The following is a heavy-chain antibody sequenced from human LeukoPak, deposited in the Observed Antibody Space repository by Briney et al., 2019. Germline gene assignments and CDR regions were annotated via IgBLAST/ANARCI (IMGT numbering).Heavy chain of an antibody. CDR2: ISTSSTYI. J-gene: IGHJ4*02. V-gene: IGHV3-21*01. D-gene: IGHD3-16*01. CDR3: ARDQGGVGY. CDR1: GFTLSSYW. Sequence: GGSLRLSCAASGFTLSSYWMNWVRQAPGKGLEWVSSISTSSTYIDYADSMKGRFTISRDNAKKSLYLQMNSLRAEDTAVYYCARDQGGVGYWGQGTLVTVSS.